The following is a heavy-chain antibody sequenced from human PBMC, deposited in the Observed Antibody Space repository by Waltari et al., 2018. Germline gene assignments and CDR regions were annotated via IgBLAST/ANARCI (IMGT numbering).Heavy chain of an antibody. J-gene: IGHJ4*02. CDR3: ARLDILTGYYRHRPFDY. CDR1: GGSFSGYY. Sequence: QVQLQQWGAGLLKPSETLSLTCAVYGGSFSGYYWSWIRQPPGQGLEWIGEINHSGSTNYNPSLKSRVTISVDTSKNQFSLKLSSVTAADTAVYYCARLDILTGYYRHRPFDYWGQGTLVTVSS. D-gene: IGHD3-9*01. CDR2: INHSGST. V-gene: IGHV4-34*01.